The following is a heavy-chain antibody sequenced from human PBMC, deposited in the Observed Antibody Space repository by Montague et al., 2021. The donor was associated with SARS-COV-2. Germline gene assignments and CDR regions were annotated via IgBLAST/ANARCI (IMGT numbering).Heavy chain of an antibody. CDR2: IYYSGST. CDR3: ARVGPRGSESYNYH. Sequence: SETLSLTCTVSGGSISSYYWSWIRQPPGKGLEWIGSIYYSGSTNYNPSLKSRVTISVDTSKNQFSLKLSSVTAADTAVYYCARVGPRGSESYNYHWGQGTMVTVSS. J-gene: IGHJ1*01. D-gene: IGHD3-10*01. V-gene: IGHV4-59*01. CDR1: GGSISSYY.